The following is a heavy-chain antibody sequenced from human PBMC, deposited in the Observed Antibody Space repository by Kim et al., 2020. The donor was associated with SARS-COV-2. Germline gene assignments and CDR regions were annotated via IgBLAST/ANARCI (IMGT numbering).Heavy chain of an antibody. J-gene: IGHJ5*02. CDR3: ARTVAGAKGDWFDP. Sequence: PSLKTRVTISVYTSKNQFSLKLSSVTAADTAVYYCARTVAGAKGDWFDPWGQGTLVTVSS. D-gene: IGHD6-19*01. V-gene: IGHV4-4*09.